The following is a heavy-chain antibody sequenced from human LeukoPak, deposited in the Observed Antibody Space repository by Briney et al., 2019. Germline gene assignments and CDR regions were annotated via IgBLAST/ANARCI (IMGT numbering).Heavy chain of an antibody. CDR3: ARSGTTDGSWPSFDP. CDR2: MNPNSGNT. Sequence: ASVKVSCKASGYTFTSYGINWVRQATGQGLEWMGWMNPNSGNTGYAQKFQGRVTMTRNTSISTAYMELSSLRSEDTAVYYCARSGTTDGSWPSFDPWGQGTLVTVSS. J-gene: IGHJ5*02. CDR1: GYTFTSYG. V-gene: IGHV1-8*01. D-gene: IGHD6-13*01.